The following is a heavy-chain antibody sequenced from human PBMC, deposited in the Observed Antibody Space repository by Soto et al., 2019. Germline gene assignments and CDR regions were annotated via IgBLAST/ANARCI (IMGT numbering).Heavy chain of an antibody. Sequence: GGSLRLSCAASGFTFSSYAMSWVRQAPGKGLEWVSAISGSGGSTYYADSVKGRFTISRDNSKNTLYLQMNSLRAEDTAVYYCAKRLRIAVAGTKDYFDYWGQGTLVTVSS. J-gene: IGHJ4*02. CDR1: GFTFSSYA. D-gene: IGHD6-19*01. CDR3: AKRLRIAVAGTKDYFDY. CDR2: ISGSGGST. V-gene: IGHV3-23*01.